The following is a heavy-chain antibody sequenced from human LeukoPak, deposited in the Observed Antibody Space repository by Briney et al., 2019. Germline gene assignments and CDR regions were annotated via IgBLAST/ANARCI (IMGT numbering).Heavy chain of an antibody. Sequence: SETLSLTCAVYGGSLSGYYWSWIRQPPGKGLEWIGEINHSGSTNYNPSLKSRVTISVDTSKNQFSLKLSSVTAADTAVYYCARWYPYSSSWYVGDSFDPWGQGTLVTVSS. V-gene: IGHV4-34*01. CDR2: INHSGST. CDR3: ARWYPYSSSWYVGDSFDP. CDR1: GGSLSGYY. J-gene: IGHJ5*02. D-gene: IGHD6-13*01.